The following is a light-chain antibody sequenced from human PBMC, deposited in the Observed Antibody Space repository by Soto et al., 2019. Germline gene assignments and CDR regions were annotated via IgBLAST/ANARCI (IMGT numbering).Light chain of an antibody. CDR1: SSNIGAGFA. Sequence: QSVLTQPPSVSGAPGRRVTISCTGSSSNIGAGFAVHWYQQLPGTAPKLLIYDNTNRPSGVPDRFSASKSGTSASLAISGLQAEDEADYYCQSYDSVLSGFYVFGTGTKLTVL. J-gene: IGLJ1*01. V-gene: IGLV1-40*01. CDR2: DNT. CDR3: QSYDSVLSGFYV.